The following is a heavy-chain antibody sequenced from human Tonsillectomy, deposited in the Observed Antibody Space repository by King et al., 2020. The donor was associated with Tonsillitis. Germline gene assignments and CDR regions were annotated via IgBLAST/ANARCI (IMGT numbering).Heavy chain of an antibody. V-gene: IGHV4-31*03. CDR1: GGSISSGGYY. Sequence: VQLQESGPGLVKRSQTLSLTCTVSGGSISSGGYYWSWIRQHPRKGLEWIGYIYYSGRTYYNPSLKSRVTISVDTSKNQFSLKLSSVTAADTAVYYCARDQAPTDYYYYYMAVWGKGTTVTVSS. CDR3: ARDQAPTDYYYYYMAV. J-gene: IGHJ6*03. D-gene: IGHD4-17*01. CDR2: IYYSGRT.